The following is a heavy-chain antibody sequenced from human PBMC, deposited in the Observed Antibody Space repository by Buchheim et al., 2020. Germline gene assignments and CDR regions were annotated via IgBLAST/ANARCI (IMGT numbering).Heavy chain of an antibody. Sequence: QVQLVESGGGVVQPGRSLRLSCAASGFTFRSYAMHWVRQAPGKGLEWVAVISYDGSNKYYADSVKGRFTISRDNSKNTLYLQMNSLRAEDTAVYYCARDFYGDYVDYYYGMDVWGQGTT. D-gene: IGHD4-17*01. J-gene: IGHJ6*02. V-gene: IGHV3-30*04. CDR2: ISYDGSNK. CDR3: ARDFYGDYVDYYYGMDV. CDR1: GFTFRSYA.